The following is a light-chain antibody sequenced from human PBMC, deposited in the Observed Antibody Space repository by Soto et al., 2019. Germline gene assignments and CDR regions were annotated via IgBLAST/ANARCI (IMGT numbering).Light chain of an antibody. V-gene: IGKV1-12*01. CDR1: QGIGSW. CDR2: TTS. Sequence: DIQMTQSPSSVSASVGDRVTITCRASQGIGSWLAWYQQKPGKAPTLLIYTTSNLQSGVPSRFSGSGFGTDFTLTISSLQPEDFATYYCQQANSFPLTFGPGTKVDIK. CDR3: QQANSFPLT. J-gene: IGKJ3*01.